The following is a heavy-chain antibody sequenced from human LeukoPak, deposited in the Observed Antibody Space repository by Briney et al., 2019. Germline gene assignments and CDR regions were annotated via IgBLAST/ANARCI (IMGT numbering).Heavy chain of an antibody. CDR1: GFTFSSYA. CDR3: ARIGSPRPATTP. V-gene: IGHV3-30-3*01. CDR2: ISYDGSNK. Sequence: GGSLRLSCAASGFTFSSYAMHWVRQAPGKGLEWVAVISYDGSNKYYADSVKGRFTISRDNSKNTLYLQMNSLRAEDTAVYYCARIGSPRPATTPWGQETLVTVSS. D-gene: IGHD1-26*01. J-gene: IGHJ5*02.